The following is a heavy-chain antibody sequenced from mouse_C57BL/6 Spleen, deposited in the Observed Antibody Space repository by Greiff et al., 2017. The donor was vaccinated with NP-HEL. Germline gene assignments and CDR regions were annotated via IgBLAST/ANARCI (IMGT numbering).Heavy chain of an antibody. J-gene: IGHJ1*03. CDR3: ARNWGYGSSYWYFDV. V-gene: IGHV2-2*01. CDR1: GFSLTSYG. Sequence: QVQLQQSGPGLVQPSQSLSITCTVSGFSLTSYGVHWVRQSPGKGLEWLGVIWSGGSTDYNAAFISRLSISKDNSKSQVFFKMNSLQADDTAIYYCARNWGYGSSYWYFDVWGTGTTVTVSP. D-gene: IGHD1-1*01. CDR2: IWSGGST.